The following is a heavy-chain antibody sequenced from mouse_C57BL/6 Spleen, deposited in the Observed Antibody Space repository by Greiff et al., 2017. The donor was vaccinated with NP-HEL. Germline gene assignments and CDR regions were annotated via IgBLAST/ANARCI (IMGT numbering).Heavy chain of an antibody. CDR1: GFTFSDYY. V-gene: IGHV5-16*01. Sequence: EVKLMESEGGLVQPGSSMKLSCTASGFTFSDYYMAWVRQVPEKGLEWVANINYDGSSTYYLDSLKSRFIISRDNAKNILYLQMSSLKSEDTATYYCAREWYYAMDYWGQGTSVTVSS. J-gene: IGHJ4*01. CDR3: AREWYYAMDY. CDR2: INYDGSST.